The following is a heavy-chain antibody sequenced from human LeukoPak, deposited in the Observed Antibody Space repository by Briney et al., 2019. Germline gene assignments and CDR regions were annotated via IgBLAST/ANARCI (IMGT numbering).Heavy chain of an antibody. V-gene: IGHV1-18*01. CDR1: GYTFTSYG. D-gene: IGHD6-19*01. CDR2: ISAYNGNT. Sequence: ASVKVSCKASGYTFTSYGISWGRQAPGQGLEWMGWISAYNGNTNYAQKLQGRVTMTTDTSTSTAYMELRSLRSDDTAVYYCARSRAVAGTSYFDYWGQGTLVTVSS. CDR3: ARSRAVAGTSYFDY. J-gene: IGHJ4*02.